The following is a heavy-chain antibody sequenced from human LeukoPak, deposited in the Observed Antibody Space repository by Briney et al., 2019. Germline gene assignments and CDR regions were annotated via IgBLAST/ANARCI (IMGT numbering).Heavy chain of an antibody. J-gene: IGHJ4*02. Sequence: PSETLSLTCAVYGGSFSGSSWSWIRQYPGKGLEWIGEINHSGSTNYNPSLKSRVTISVDTSKNQFSLKLSSVTAADTAVYYCARTREEIDYWGQGTLVTVSS. CDR3: ARTREEIDY. D-gene: IGHD5-24*01. V-gene: IGHV4-34*01. CDR1: GGSFSGSS. CDR2: INHSGST.